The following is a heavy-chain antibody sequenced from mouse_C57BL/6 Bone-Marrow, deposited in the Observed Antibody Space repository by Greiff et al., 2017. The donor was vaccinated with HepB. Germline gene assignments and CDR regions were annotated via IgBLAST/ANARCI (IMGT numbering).Heavy chain of an antibody. CDR3: ASPPYYYGSSPYWYFDV. Sequence: QVQLQQPGAELVKPGASVKLSCKASGYTFTSYWMHWVKQRPGQGLEWIGMIHPNSGSTNYNEKFKSKATLTVDKSSSTAYMQLSSLTSEDSAVYYCASPPYYYGSSPYWYFDVWGTGTTVTVSS. CDR1: GYTFTSYW. V-gene: IGHV1-64*01. D-gene: IGHD1-1*01. CDR2: IHPNSGST. J-gene: IGHJ1*03.